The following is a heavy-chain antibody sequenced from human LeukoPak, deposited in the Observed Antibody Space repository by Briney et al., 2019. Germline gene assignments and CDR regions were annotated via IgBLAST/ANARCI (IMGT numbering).Heavy chain of an antibody. Sequence: SQTLSLTCSVSGASISSGGYYWSWLRQHPGKGLEWIGYMFYSGSTYHNPSLKSPITISLDTSKNQFSLKLSSVTAADTAVYYCARLFGGRCDYWGQGILVTVSP. D-gene: IGHD4-23*01. J-gene: IGHJ4*02. CDR2: MFYSGST. V-gene: IGHV4-31*01. CDR3: ARLFGGRCDY. CDR1: GASISSGGYY.